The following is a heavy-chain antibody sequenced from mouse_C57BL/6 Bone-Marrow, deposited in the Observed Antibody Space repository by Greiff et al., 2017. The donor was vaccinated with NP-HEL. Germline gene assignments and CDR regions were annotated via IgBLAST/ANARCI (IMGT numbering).Heavy chain of an antibody. CDR2: ILPGSGST. CDR3: ARETVVATAPDY. V-gene: IGHV1-9*01. CDR1: GYTFSSYW. J-gene: IGHJ2*01. Sequence: VQGVESGAELMKPGASVKISCKATGYTFSSYWIEWVKQRPGHGLEWIGEILPGSGSTNYNEKFKGKATFTADTSSNTAYMQLSSLTSEDSAVYYCARETVVATAPDYWGQGTTLTVSS. D-gene: IGHD1-1*01.